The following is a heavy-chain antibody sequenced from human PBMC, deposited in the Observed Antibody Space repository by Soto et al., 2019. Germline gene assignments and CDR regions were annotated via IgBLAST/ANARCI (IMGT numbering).Heavy chain of an antibody. Sequence: GASVKVSCKASGYIFTGYHIHWVRQAPGRGLEWMGWINPNSGDTEYAQNFQGRVTMTRDTSFNLVYMEMSGRMSDDTAVYYCARDARGTRGFDEMDIWGQGTTVTVSS. CDR2: INPNSGDT. D-gene: IGHD3-9*01. V-gene: IGHV1-2*02. CDR1: GYIFTGYH. CDR3: ARDARGTRGFDEMDI. J-gene: IGHJ6*02.